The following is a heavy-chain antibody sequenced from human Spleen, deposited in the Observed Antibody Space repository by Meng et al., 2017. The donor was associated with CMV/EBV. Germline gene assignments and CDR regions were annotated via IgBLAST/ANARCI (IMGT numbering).Heavy chain of an antibody. J-gene: IGHJ4*02. CDR2: ISHSGDT. D-gene: IGHD2-15*01. V-gene: IGHV4-4*01. CDR1: GDSIGRSMW. CDR3: ARSPGWWSLDY. Sequence: TCAVSGDSIGRSMWWSWVRQPPGKGLEWLGEISHSGDTKYKSSLQSRVTISADMTKNHFSLKLTSVTAADTGVYFCARSPGWWSLDYWGQGILVTVSS.